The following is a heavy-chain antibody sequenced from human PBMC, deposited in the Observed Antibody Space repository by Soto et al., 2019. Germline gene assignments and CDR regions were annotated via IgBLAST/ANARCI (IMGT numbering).Heavy chain of an antibody. CDR1: GFTFSTYA. CDR3: VRAGYSSSWYLDS. V-gene: IGHV3-30-3*01. D-gene: IGHD6-13*01. J-gene: IGHJ4*01. Sequence: QVQLVESGGGVVQPGRSLRLSCAASGFTFSTYAIHWVRQAPGKGLEWVALISYDGSNKYYADSVKSRFTISRDNSKNTLSLQMNSLRAEDTAVYYCVRAGYSSSWYLDSWGQGTLVTVSS. CDR2: ISYDGSNK.